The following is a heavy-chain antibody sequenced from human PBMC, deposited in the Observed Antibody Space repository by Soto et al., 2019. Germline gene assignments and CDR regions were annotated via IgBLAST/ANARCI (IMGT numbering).Heavy chain of an antibody. D-gene: IGHD3-16*01. J-gene: IGHJ3*02. CDR1: GFTFSSHY. V-gene: IGHV3-7*01. CDR3: AREAVITSGVDDAFDT. Sequence: EVHLLESGGGLVQPGGSLRLSCTASGFTFSSHYMTWVRQAPGKGLEWVANIKQDGSDKWYVDSVKGRFTISRDNAKNXLYLQMNSLRVEDTALYYCAREAVITSGVDDAFDTWGQGTMVIVSS. CDR2: IKQDGSDK.